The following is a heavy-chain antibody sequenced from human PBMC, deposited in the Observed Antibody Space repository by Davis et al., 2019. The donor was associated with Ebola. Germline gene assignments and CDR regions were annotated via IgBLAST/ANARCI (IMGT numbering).Heavy chain of an antibody. Sequence: MPSETLSLTCAVYGASLSGYYWCWIRQSPGKGLEWIGEINHSGSTNYNPSLKSRVTISVDTSKNQFSLKLSSVTAADTAVYFCAKVGATPYGMDVWGQGTTVTVSS. CDR1: GASLSGYY. J-gene: IGHJ6*02. CDR3: AKVGATPYGMDV. D-gene: IGHD1-26*01. CDR2: INHSGST. V-gene: IGHV4-34*01.